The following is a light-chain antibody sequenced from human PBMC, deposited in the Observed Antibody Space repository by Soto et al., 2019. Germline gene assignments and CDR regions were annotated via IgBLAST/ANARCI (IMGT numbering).Light chain of an antibody. CDR3: GTWDSSLSAVV. Sequence: QAVVTQPPSVSAAPGQKVTISCSGSSSNIGNNYVSWYQQLPGTAPKFLIYDNSKRPSGIPDRFSGSKSGTSATLGITGLQTGDEADYYCGTWDSSLSAVVFGGGTKLTVL. J-gene: IGLJ2*01. V-gene: IGLV1-51*01. CDR2: DNS. CDR1: SSNIGNNY.